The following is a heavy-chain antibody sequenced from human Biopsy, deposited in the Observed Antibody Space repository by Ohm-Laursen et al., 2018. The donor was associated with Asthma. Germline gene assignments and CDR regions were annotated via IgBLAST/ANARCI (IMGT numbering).Heavy chain of an antibody. CDR3: ARVPTTLRYFDL. J-gene: IGHJ2*01. V-gene: IGHV4-61*01. Sequence: TLSLTCAVSGGSVSTGSYYWSWIRQPPGKGLAWVSYISYSGSTDYNPSLKSRLTISMDTSKNQFSLKLSSVTAADTAVYYCARVPTTLRYFDLWGRGTLVTVSS. CDR2: ISYSGST. CDR1: GGSVSTGSYY. D-gene: IGHD2-15*01.